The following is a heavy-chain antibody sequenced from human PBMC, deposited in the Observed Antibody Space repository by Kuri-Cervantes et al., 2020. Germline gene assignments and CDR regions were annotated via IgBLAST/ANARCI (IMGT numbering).Heavy chain of an antibody. CDR2: ISSSSSYI. CDR1: GFTFSSYS. V-gene: IGHV3-21*04. J-gene: IGHJ6*02. CDR3: LVPAATSWPLDV. Sequence: GGSLRLSCAASGFTFSSYSMNWVRQAPGKGLEWVSSISSSSSYIYYADSVKGRFTISRDNAKNSLYLQMNSLRAEDTAVYYCLVPAATSWPLDVWGQGTTVTVSS. D-gene: IGHD2-2*01.